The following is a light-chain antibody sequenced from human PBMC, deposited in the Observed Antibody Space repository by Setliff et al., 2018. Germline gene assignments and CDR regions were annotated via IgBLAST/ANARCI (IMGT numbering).Light chain of an antibody. CDR3: SAWDDSLNACV. CDR1: SSNIGRRT. J-gene: IGLJ1*01. CDR2: SRN. V-gene: IGLV1-44*01. Sequence: QSALAQPPSASGTPGQRVTISCSGSSSNIGRRTVNWYQQVPGMAPKLLIYSRNQRPSGVPDRFSASKSGTSASLAISGLQSDDEADYYCSAWDDSLNACVFGTGTKVTVL.